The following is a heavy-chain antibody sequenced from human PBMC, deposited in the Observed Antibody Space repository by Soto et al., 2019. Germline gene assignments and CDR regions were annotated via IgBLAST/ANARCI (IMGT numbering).Heavy chain of an antibody. J-gene: IGHJ4*01. D-gene: IGHD5-18*01. Sequence: QVQLQESGPGLVKPSETLSLTCTVSGGSINGYYWTWLRQSPTNGLEWIGYFHFSGSTKYNPSLERRLTISAATSKNQISLTLSSVTAADTAVYYCARASGYSYGYDDFFDNWGQGTLANVSS. CDR1: GGSINGYY. CDR3: ARASGYSYGYDDFFDN. CDR2: FHFSGST. V-gene: IGHV4-59*01.